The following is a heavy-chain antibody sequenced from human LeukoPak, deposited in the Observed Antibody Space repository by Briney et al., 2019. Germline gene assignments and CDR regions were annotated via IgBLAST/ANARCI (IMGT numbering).Heavy chain of an antibody. CDR1: GFTFSSSG. CDR2: ISYDGSKK. V-gene: IGHV3-30*18. Sequence: GGSLRLSCAASGFTFSSSGMHWVRQAPGKGLEWVAVISYDGSKKYYADSVKGRFTISRDNSKNTLSLQVNSLRAEDTAVYYCAKEYRRGRCYEDYFDYWGQGTLVTVSS. J-gene: IGHJ4*02. CDR3: AKEYRRGRCYEDYFDY. D-gene: IGHD2-15*01.